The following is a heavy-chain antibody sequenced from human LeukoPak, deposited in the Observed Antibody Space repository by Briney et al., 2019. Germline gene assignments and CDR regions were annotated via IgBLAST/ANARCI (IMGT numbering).Heavy chain of an antibody. J-gene: IGHJ4*02. CDR3: ARDHLEMMNY. CDR1: GGSISSSSYY. Sequence: PSETLSPTCTVSGGSISSSSYYWGWIRQPPGKGLEWIGSIYYSGSTYYNPSLKSRVTISVDTSKNQFSLKLSSVTAADTAVYYCARDHLEMMNYWGQGTLVTVSS. V-gene: IGHV4-39*07. CDR2: IYYSGST. D-gene: IGHD5-24*01.